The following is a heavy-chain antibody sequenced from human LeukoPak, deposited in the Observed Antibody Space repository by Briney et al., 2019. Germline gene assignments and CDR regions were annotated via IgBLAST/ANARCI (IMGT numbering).Heavy chain of an antibody. J-gene: IGHJ4*02. D-gene: IGHD2-2*01. CDR1: GLTFSNYW. Sequence: GGSLRLSCAASGLTFSNYWMSWVRQAPGKGLEWVAIIKQDGSEKYYVDSVKGRFTISRDNAKNSQYLQMNSLRAEDTAVYYCARVVPAAIAFDYWGRGTLVTVSS. V-gene: IGHV3-7*01. CDR3: ARVVPAAIAFDY. CDR2: IKQDGSEK.